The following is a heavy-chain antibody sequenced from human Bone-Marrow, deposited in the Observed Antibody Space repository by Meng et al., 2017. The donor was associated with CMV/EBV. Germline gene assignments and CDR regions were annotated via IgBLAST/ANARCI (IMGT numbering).Heavy chain of an antibody. D-gene: IGHD1-26*01. Sequence: GESLKISCKGSGYSFTSYWIGWVRQMPGKGLEWMGIIYPGDSDTRYSPSFQGQVTISAEKTISTTYLQWSSMKASDTAMYYCARQLGVPTAWFDPWGQGTLVTVSS. V-gene: IGHV5-51*01. J-gene: IGHJ5*02. CDR3: ARQLGVPTAWFDP. CDR1: GYSFTSYW. CDR2: IYPGDSDT.